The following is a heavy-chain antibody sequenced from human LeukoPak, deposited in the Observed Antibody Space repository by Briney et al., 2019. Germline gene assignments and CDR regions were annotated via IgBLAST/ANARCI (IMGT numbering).Heavy chain of an antibody. CDR2: ISSSSSYI. D-gene: IGHD4-17*01. Sequence: GGSLRLSCAASGFTFSSYSMNWVRQAPGKGLEWVSSISSSSSYIYYADSVKGRFTISRDNAKNSLYLQMNSLRAEDTAVYYCARSNTLYGDYDYFDYWGQGTLVTVSS. CDR1: GFTFSSYS. V-gene: IGHV3-21*01. CDR3: ARSNTLYGDYDYFDY. J-gene: IGHJ4*02.